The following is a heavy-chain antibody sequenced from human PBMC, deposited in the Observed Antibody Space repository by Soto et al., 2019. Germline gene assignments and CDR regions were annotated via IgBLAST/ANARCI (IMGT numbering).Heavy chain of an antibody. Sequence: QVQLVESGGGVVQPGRSLRLSCAASGFTFSSYGMHWVRQAPGKGLEWVAVISYDGSNKYYADSVKGRFTISRDNSKNTLYLQMNSLRAEDTAVYYCAKDWEWDYWGQGTLVTVSS. CDR3: AKDWEWDY. V-gene: IGHV3-30*18. CDR2: ISYDGSNK. CDR1: GFTFSSYG. D-gene: IGHD3-3*01. J-gene: IGHJ4*02.